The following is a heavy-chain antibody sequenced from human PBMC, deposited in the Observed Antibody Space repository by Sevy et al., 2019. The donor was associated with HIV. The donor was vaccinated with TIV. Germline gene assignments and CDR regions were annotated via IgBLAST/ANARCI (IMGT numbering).Heavy chain of an antibody. J-gene: IGHJ4*02. CDR2: IKPNSGGT. CDR3: ASAQSLYDSSGYDDY. V-gene: IGHV1-2*02. D-gene: IGHD3-22*01. Sequence: ASVKVSCKASGYTFTGYYMHWVRQAPGQGLEWMGGIKPNSGGTNYAQKFQGRVTMTRDTSISTAYMELSRLRSDDTAVYYCASAQSLYDSSGYDDYWGQGTLVTVSS. CDR1: GYTFTGYY.